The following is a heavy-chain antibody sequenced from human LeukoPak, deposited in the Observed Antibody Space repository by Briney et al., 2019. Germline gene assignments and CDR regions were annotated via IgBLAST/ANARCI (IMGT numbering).Heavy chain of an antibody. CDR3: ARGATPRGNDFWSGYYRANWDHYYYMDV. CDR2: INPNSGGT. CDR1: GYTFTSYG. D-gene: IGHD3-3*01. V-gene: IGHV1-2*02. Sequence: ASVKVSFKASGYTFTSYGISWVRQAPGQGLEWMGWINPNSGGTNYAQKFQGRVTMTRETSISTAYMELSRLRSDDTAVYYCARGATPRGNDFWSGYYRANWDHYYYMDVWGKGTTVTVSS. J-gene: IGHJ6*03.